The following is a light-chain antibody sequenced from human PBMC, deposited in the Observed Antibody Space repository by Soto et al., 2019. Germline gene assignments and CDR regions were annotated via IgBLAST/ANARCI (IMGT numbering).Light chain of an antibody. CDR1: RSVSTY. J-gene: IGKJ1*01. V-gene: IGKV3-11*01. CDR2: DTS. Sequence: EIVVTQSPVTLSLSPGDRATLSCRASRSVSTYLAWYQQKPGQAPRLLIYDTSHRATGIPARFSGSGSGTDFTLTISILQPEDFVVYYCQQRSSWMWAFGQGTRVEVK. CDR3: QQRSSWMWA.